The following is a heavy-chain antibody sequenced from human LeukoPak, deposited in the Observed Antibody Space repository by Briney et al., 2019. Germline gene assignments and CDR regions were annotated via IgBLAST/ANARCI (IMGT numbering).Heavy chain of an antibody. CDR1: GFTFSSYE. V-gene: IGHV3-48*03. Sequence: GGSLRLSCAASGFTFSSYEMNWVRQAPGKGLEWVSYISSSGSTGYYAESVKGRFTISRDNAKKSLDLQVNSLRVEDTAVYYCARGLGGGTPFDFWGQGTLVTVSS. J-gene: IGHJ4*02. CDR2: ISSSGSTG. D-gene: IGHD2-15*01. CDR3: ARGLGGGTPFDF.